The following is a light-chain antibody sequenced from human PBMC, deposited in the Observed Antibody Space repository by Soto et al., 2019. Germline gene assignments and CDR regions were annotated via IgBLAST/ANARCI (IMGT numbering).Light chain of an antibody. V-gene: IGKV3-20*01. CDR2: GST. Sequence: EVVLTQSPGTLSLSPGERASLSCRARQSVSNTSLDWYQPKPGQSPTLLIFGSTDRATGIPDRFSGSGSVTDFTLNICRLEPEDFAVYYCHQYGSSPPYTFGQGT. CDR1: QSVSNTS. J-gene: IGKJ2*01. CDR3: HQYGSSPPYT.